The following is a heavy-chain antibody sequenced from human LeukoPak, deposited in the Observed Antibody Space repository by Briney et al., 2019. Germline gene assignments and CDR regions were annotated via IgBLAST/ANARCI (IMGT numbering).Heavy chain of an antibody. J-gene: IGHJ5*02. CDR2: MNPNSGNT. Sequence: PGASVTVSCTASGYTFSSYDINWVRQATGQGLEWMGWMNPNSGNTGYAQRFQGRVTMTRNTSINTAYMELSSLRSEDTAVYYCARGILSSGWELNWFGPWGQGTLVTVSS. V-gene: IGHV1-8*01. CDR1: GYTFSSYD. D-gene: IGHD6-19*01. CDR3: ARGILSSGWELNWFGP.